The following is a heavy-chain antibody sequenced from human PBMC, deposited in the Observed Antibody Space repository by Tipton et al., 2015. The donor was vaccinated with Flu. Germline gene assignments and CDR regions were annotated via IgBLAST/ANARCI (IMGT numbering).Heavy chain of an antibody. CDR3: ASRAGTLSNFDY. CDR2: ISSSGSTI. Sequence: SLRLSCAASGFTFSSYEMNWVRRAPGKGLEWVSYISSSGSTIYYADSVKGRFTISRDNAKNSLYLQMNSLRAEDTAVYYCASRAGTLSNFDYWGRGTLVTVSS. V-gene: IGHV3-48*03. CDR1: GFTFSSYE. J-gene: IGHJ4*02. D-gene: IGHD1-26*01.